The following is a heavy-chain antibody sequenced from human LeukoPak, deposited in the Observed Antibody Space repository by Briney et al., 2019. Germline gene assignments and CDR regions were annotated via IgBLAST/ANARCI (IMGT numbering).Heavy chain of an antibody. Sequence: GSVKVSCKASGYTFTSYGISWVRQASGQGLEWMGWMNPNSGNTGYAQKFQGRVTMTRNTSISTAYMELSSLRSEDTAVYYCARGRMFPEGYMDVWGKGTTVTVSS. CDR2: MNPNSGNT. J-gene: IGHJ6*03. V-gene: IGHV1-8*02. CDR3: ARGRMFPEGYMDV. D-gene: IGHD3-10*02. CDR1: GYTFTSYG.